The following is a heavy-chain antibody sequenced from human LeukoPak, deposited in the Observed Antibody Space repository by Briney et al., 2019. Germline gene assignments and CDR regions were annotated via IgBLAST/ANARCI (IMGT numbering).Heavy chain of an antibody. J-gene: IGHJ4*02. CDR2: INHNGRT. CDR3: ARAPYYDYVWGSYRPIIPTDY. Sequence: PSETLSLTCAVYGGSLSGYYWSWIRQPPGKGLEWIGEINHNGRTNYKASLKSQVTISVDTSKNQFSLKLSSVPAADTAVYYCARAPYYDYVWGSYRPIIPTDYWGQGTLVTVSS. V-gene: IGHV4-34*01. CDR1: GGSLSGYY. D-gene: IGHD3-16*02.